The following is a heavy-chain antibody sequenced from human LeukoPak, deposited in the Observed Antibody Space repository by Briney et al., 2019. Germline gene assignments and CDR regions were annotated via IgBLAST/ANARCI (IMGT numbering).Heavy chain of an antibody. Sequence: GGSLRLSCAASGFTFSSYAMHWVRQAPGKGLEWVAVISYDGSNKYYADSVKGRSTISRDNSKNTLYLQMNSLRAEDTAVYYCAREYNESPSSDYWGQGTLVTVSS. CDR1: GFTFSSYA. CDR3: AREYNESPSSDY. CDR2: ISYDGSNK. D-gene: IGHD2-2*01. J-gene: IGHJ4*02. V-gene: IGHV3-30-3*01.